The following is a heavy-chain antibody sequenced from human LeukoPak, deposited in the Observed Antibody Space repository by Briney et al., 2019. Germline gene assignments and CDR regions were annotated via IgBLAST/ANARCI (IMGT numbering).Heavy chain of an antibody. D-gene: IGHD3-16*02. CDR2: ISYDGSNK. CDR1: GFPLSSYG. CDR3: AKSFVWGSYRYEY. V-gene: IGHV3-30*18. Sequence: GGSLRLSCAASGFPLSSYGMLWVRQAPGKGLEWVAVISYDGSNKYYADSVKGRFTISRDNSKNTLYLQMNSLRAEDTAVYFCAKSFVWGSYRYEYWGQGTLVTVSS. J-gene: IGHJ4*02.